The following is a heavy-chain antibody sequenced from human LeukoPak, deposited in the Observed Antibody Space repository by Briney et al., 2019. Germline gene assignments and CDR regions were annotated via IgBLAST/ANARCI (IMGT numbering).Heavy chain of an antibody. D-gene: IGHD3-10*01. CDR3: ARGHSGFGDYYYGMDV. Sequence: PGGSLRLSCAASGFTFSDYYTSWIRQAPGKGLEWVSYISSSSSYTNYADSVKGRFTISRDNAKNSLYLQMNSLRAEDTAVYYCARGHSGFGDYYYGMDVWGKGTTVTVSS. V-gene: IGHV3-11*06. CDR2: ISSSSSYT. CDR1: GFTFSDYY. J-gene: IGHJ6*04.